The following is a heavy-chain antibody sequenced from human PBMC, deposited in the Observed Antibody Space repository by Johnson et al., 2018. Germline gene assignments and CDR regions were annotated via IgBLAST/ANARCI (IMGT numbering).Heavy chain of an antibody. D-gene: IGHD3-22*01. CDR2: IHYRGST. Sequence: QVQLQESGPGLVKPSETLSLTCTVSGGSISSFYWTWIRQPPGKGLDWIGYIHYRGSTHYNPSLTSRVTMSVDTSKNQFSLKLSSVTAAHTAVYYCAVGYYDSSGYYAFNIWGQGAMVTVSS. CDR1: GGSISSFY. V-gene: IGHV4-59*01. J-gene: IGHJ3*02. CDR3: AVGYYDSSGYYAFNI.